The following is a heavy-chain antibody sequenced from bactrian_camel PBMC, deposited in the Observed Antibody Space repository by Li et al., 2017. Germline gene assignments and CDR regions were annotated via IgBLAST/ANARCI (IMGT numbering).Heavy chain of an antibody. V-gene: IGHV3S55*01. CDR3: AADPLVVRFRLLNVDEWDY. CDR2: IGSDGRT. Sequence: VQLVESGGGSVQAGGSLGLACQVNGNAFPSYCIAWFRQAPGLERERVAGIGSDGRTLYADSVKNRFTISKRGPRLYLEMNSLKPEDTGMYYCAADPLVVRFRLLNVDEWDYWGQGTQVTVS. D-gene: IGHD3*01. CDR1: GNAFPSYC. J-gene: IGHJ4*01.